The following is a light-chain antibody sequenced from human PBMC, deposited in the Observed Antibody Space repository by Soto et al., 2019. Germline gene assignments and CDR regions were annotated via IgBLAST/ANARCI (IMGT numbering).Light chain of an antibody. CDR3: QQRSNWPPIT. Sequence: EIVLTQSPGTLSLSPGERATLSCRASQSVRNNYLAWYQQRPGQAPRLLIYDASNRATGIPARFSGSGSGTDFTLTISRLEPEDFAVHYCQQRSNWPPITFGQGTRLEIK. CDR1: QSVRNNY. V-gene: IGKV3D-20*02. J-gene: IGKJ5*01. CDR2: DAS.